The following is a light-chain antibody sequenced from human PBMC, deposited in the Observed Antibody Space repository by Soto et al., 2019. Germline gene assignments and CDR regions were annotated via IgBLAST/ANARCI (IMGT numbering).Light chain of an antibody. V-gene: IGLV2-14*01. CDR3: SSYTSSSTLV. J-gene: IGLJ1*01. CDR2: DVS. Sequence: QSALTQPASVSGSPGQSITISCTGTSSDVGDYNYVSWYQQHPGKATKVMIYDVSNRPSGVSNRFSGSKSGNTASLTISGLQAEDEADYYCSSYTSSSTLVFGTGTKVTVL. CDR1: SSDVGDYNY.